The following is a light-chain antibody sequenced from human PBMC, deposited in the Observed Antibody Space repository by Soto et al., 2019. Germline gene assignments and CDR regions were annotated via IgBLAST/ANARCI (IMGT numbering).Light chain of an antibody. Sequence: QSALTQPASVSGSPGQSITISCTGTSSDVGGYNLVSWYQHHPGKAPKLMIYEGSKRPSGVSNRFSGSKSGNTASLTISGLQAADEADYYCCSYAGSRTIYVFGTGTKLTVL. V-gene: IGLV2-23*01. CDR3: CSYAGSRTIYV. J-gene: IGLJ1*01. CDR1: SSDVGGYNL. CDR2: EGS.